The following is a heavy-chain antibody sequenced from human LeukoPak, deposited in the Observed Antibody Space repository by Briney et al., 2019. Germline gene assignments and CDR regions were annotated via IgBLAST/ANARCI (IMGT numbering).Heavy chain of an antibody. CDR3: AKDLAVAGKAFFYYGMDV. V-gene: IGHV3-23*01. D-gene: IGHD6-19*01. CDR1: EFTVSDHY. Sequence: GGSLRLSCAASEFTVSDHYIDWVRQAPGKGLEWVSAISGSGGSTYYADSVKGRFTISRDNSKNTLYLQMNSLRAEDTAVYYCAKDLAVAGKAFFYYGMDVWGQGTTVTVSS. J-gene: IGHJ6*02. CDR2: ISGSGGST.